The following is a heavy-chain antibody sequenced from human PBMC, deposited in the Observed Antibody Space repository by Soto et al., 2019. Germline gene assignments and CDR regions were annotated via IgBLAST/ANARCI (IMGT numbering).Heavy chain of an antibody. CDR3: ARAFGPVPYCSGGSCHAIDY. Sequence: GGSLRLSCAASGFTFSSYWMHWVRQAPGKGLVWVSRINSDGSSTSYADSVKGRFTISRDNAKNTLYLQMNSLRAEDTAVYYCARAFGPVPYCSGGSCHAIDYWGQGTLVTVSS. CDR2: INSDGSST. D-gene: IGHD2-15*01. V-gene: IGHV3-74*01. J-gene: IGHJ4*02. CDR1: GFTFSSYW.